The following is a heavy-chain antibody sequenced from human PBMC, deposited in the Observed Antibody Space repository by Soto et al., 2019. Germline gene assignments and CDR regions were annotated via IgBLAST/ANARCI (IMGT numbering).Heavy chain of an antibody. D-gene: IGHD3-22*01. CDR1: GGSISSGGYY. CDR3: ARRSRYYDSSGYYGDAFDI. J-gene: IGHJ3*02. Sequence: SETLSLTCTVSGGSISSGGYYWSWIRQHPGRGLEWIGYIYYSGSTYYNPSLKSRVTISVDTSKNQFSLKLSSVTAADTAVYYCARRSRYYDSSGYYGDAFDIWGQGTMVTVSS. CDR2: IYYSGST. V-gene: IGHV4-31*03.